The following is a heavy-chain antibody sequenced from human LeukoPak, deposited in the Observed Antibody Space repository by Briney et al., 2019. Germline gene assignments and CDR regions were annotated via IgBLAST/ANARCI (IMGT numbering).Heavy chain of an antibody. CDR2: ISWNSGSI. CDR1: GFTFDDYA. Sequence: GGSLRLSCAASGFTFDDYAMHWVRQAPGKGLEWVSGISWNSGSIGYADSVKGRFTISRDNAKNSLYLQMNSLRAEDTALYYCAKDSGDNWFDYWGQGTLVTVSS. D-gene: IGHD1-20*01. J-gene: IGHJ4*02. V-gene: IGHV3-9*01. CDR3: AKDSGDNWFDY.